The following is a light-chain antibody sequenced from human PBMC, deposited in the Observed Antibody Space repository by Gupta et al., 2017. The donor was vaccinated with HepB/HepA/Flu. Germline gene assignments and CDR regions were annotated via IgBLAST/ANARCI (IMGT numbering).Light chain of an antibody. CDR1: SSNIGRTN. J-gene: IGLJ2*01. V-gene: IGLV1-44*01. CDR2: YKN. CDR3: AESAGSLTGFL. Sequence: QSVLTQPPSASGTPGQRVTISCSGSSSNIGRTNVNWYQHLPGTDPKLLIEYKNLRPSGVKDRVLCYTAGTSAYPVTSGLKSEDEADDYWAESAGSLTGFLFGGGTKMTVL.